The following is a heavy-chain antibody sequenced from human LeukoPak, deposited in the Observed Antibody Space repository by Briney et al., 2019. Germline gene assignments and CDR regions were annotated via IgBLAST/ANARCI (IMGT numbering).Heavy chain of an antibody. V-gene: IGHV1-2*06. CDR1: GYTFTGYH. Sequence: GASVKVSCKASGYTFTGYHMHRVRQAPGQGLEWMGRINPNSGGTNYAQKFQGRVTMTRDTSISTAYMELSRLRSDDTAVYYCARDSTQRYYYDSSGYHYGVDYWGQGTLVTVSS. J-gene: IGHJ4*02. CDR3: ARDSTQRYYYDSSGYHYGVDY. CDR2: INPNSGGT. D-gene: IGHD3-22*01.